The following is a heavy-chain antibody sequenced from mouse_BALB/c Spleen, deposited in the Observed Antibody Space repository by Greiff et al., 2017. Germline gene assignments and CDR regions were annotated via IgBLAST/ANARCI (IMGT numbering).Heavy chain of an antibody. CDR1: GYSITSDYA. Sequence: VQLKQSGPGLVKPSQSLSLTCTVTGYSITSDYAWNWIRQFPGNKLEWMGYISYSGSTSYNPSLKSRISITRDTSKNQFFLQLNSVTTEDTATYYCARRGGEYYFDYWGQGTTLTVSS. V-gene: IGHV3-2*02. CDR2: ISYSGST. CDR3: ARRGGEYYFDY. J-gene: IGHJ2*01.